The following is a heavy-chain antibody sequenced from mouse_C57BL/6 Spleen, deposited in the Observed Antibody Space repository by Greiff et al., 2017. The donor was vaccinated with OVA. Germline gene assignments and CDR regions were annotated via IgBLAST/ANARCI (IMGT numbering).Heavy chain of an antibody. Sequence: QVQLQQPGTELVKPGASVKLSCKASGYTFTSYWMHWVKQRPGQGLEWIGNINPSNGGTNYNEKFKSKATLTVDKSSSTAYMQLSSLTSEDSAVYYCARDPIYYDYDRGCDYWGQGTTLTVSS. J-gene: IGHJ2*01. V-gene: IGHV1-53*01. CDR1: GYTFTSYW. CDR2: INPSNGGT. D-gene: IGHD2-4*01. CDR3: ARDPIYYDYDRGCDY.